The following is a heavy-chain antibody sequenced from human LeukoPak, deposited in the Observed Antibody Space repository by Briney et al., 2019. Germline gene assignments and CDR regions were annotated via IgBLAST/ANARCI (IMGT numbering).Heavy chain of an antibody. Sequence: GGSLRLSCAASGFIFSNSDMHWVRQVTGNSPEWVSAIGTAGDTYYPGSAKGRFTISRENGKNSLYLQMNSLRAGDTAVYYCARADRSGYYDFWGQGTLVTVSS. CDR2: IGTAGDT. J-gene: IGHJ4*02. CDR1: GFIFSNSD. D-gene: IGHD3-3*01. CDR3: ARADRSGYYDF. V-gene: IGHV3-13*01.